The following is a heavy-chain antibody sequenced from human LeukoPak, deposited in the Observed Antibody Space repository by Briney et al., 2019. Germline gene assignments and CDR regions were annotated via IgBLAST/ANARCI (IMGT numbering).Heavy chain of an antibody. J-gene: IGHJ3*02. D-gene: IGHD3-22*01. CDR1: GFTFGDYI. Sequence: GGSLRLSCAASGFTFGDYIMHWVRQAPGRGLEWVSLVSWDGDTTYYADSVKGRFTISRDNSKNSLYLQMNSLRTEDTALYYCAKARGLIGGAFDIWGQGTMVTVSS. CDR2: VSWDGDTT. V-gene: IGHV3-43*01. CDR3: AKARGLIGGAFDI.